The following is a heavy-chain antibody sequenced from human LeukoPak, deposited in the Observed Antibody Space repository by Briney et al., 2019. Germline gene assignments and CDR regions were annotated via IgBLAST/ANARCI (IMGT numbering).Heavy chain of an antibody. CDR3: ARVGAAGFDY. J-gene: IGHJ4*02. D-gene: IGHD6-13*01. V-gene: IGHV3-7*03. CDR1: GFIFSDYY. Sequence: GGSLRLSCAASGFIFSDYYMSWIRQAPGKGPEWVANINEDGSEKYYLDSVRGRFTFSRDNARNSLYLQMNSLRVEDAAVYFCARVGAAGFDYWGQGALVTVSS. CDR2: INEDGSEK.